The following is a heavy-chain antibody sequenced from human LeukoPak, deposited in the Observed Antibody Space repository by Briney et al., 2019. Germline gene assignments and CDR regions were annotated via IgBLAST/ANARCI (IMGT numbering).Heavy chain of an antibody. CDR3: ARKQYQQLYDGYFQH. J-gene: IGHJ1*01. D-gene: IGHD2-2*02. V-gene: IGHV4-34*01. CDR2: INHSGST. CDR1: GGSFSGYY. Sequence: PSETLSLTCAVYGGSFSGYYWSWIRQPPGKGLEWIGEINHSGSTNYNPSLKSRVTISVDTSKNQFSLKLSSVTAADTAVYYCARKQYQQLYDGYFQHWGQGTLVTVSS.